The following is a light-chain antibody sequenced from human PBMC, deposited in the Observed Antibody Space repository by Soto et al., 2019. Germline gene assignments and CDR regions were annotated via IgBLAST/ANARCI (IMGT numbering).Light chain of an antibody. CDR1: SSDIGRNDH. Sequence: QSALTQPASVSGSPGQSITISCTGTSSDIGRNDHVSWYQQHPGKAPKLVICDVRDRPSGVSYRFSGSKSGTTASLTISGLQAEDEAEYYCSSYTGGTTRYVFGTGTKLTVL. V-gene: IGLV2-14*03. J-gene: IGLJ1*01. CDR3: SSYTGGTTRYV. CDR2: DVR.